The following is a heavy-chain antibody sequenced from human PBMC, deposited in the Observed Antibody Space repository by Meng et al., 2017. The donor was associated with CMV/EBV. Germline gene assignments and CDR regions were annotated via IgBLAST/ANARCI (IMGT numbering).Heavy chain of an antibody. D-gene: IGHD2-21*01. CDR1: GFTVSSNY. V-gene: IGHV3-66*01. CDR2: IYGSGNT. Sequence: VEVGCSLAQPGGSLVLSCTASGFTVSSNYMSWVRQAPGKGLEWISIIYGSGNTYYGDSVKGRFTISRDNSKNTLYLQMNSLRAEDTAVYYCAREIPQAWGYWGQGTLVTVSS. CDR3: AREIPQAWGY. J-gene: IGHJ4*02.